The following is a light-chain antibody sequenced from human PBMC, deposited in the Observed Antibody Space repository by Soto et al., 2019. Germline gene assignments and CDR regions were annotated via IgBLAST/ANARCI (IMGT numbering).Light chain of an antibody. CDR3: AAWDDSLWSEV. CDR1: SSNIGSNY. V-gene: IGLV1-47*01. CDR2: KNN. Sequence: QSVLTQPPSASATPGQRVTISCSGSSSNIGSNYVYWYQQLPGTAPKLLIYKNNQRPSGVPDRFSGSKSGTSASLAISGLRSEDEADYYCAAWDDSLWSEVFGGGTKLTVL. J-gene: IGLJ2*01.